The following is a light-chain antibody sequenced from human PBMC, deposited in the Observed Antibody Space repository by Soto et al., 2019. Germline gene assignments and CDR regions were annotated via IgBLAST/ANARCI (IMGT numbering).Light chain of an antibody. J-gene: IGLJ3*02. Sequence: ALTQPASVSGSPGQSITISCSGTSSDVGGYNYVSWYQQHPGKAPKLMIYEVSNRSSGVSNRFSGSESGNTASLTISGLQAEDEADYYCTSYTSYSTVLFGGGTKLTVL. V-gene: IGLV2-14*01. CDR2: EVS. CDR1: SSDVGGYNY. CDR3: TSYTSYSTVL.